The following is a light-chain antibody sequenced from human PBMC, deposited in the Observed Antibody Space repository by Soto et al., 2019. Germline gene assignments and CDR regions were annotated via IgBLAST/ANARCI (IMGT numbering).Light chain of an antibody. CDR3: QQYGSSPKT. J-gene: IGKJ1*01. CDR2: GAS. Sequence: EIVLTQSPGTLALCPGERATLSCRASQSVSSSYLAWYQQKPGQAPRLLIYGASSRATGIPDRFSGSGSGTDFTLTISRLEPEDFAVYYCQQYGSSPKTFGQGT. V-gene: IGKV3-20*01. CDR1: QSVSSSY.